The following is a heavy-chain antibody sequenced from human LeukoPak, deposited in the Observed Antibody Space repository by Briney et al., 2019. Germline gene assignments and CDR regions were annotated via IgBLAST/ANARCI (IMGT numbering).Heavy chain of an antibody. CDR3: TTPNYRYGMDV. CDR2: IKSKTDGGTT. Sequence: GGSLRLSCAASGFTFSNAWMSWVRQAPGKGLEWVGRIKSKTDGGTTDYAAPVKGRFTISRDDSKNTLYLRMNSLKTEDTAVYYCTTPNYRYGMDVWGQGTTVTVSS. V-gene: IGHV3-15*01. J-gene: IGHJ6*02. CDR1: GFTFSNAW.